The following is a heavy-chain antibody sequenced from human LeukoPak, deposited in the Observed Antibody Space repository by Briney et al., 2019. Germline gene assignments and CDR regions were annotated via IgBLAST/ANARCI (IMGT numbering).Heavy chain of an antibody. D-gene: IGHD6-19*01. CDR2: IYSAGTT. CDR1: RFTFSNYW. Sequence: PGGSLRLSCAASRFTFSNYWMSWVRQPPGKGLEWVSVIYSAGTTYYADSVKGRFTISRDNSKNTLYLQMNSLRAEDTAVYYCAREGSSGWYEFWFDPWGQGTLVTVSS. V-gene: IGHV3-66*01. CDR3: AREGSSGWYEFWFDP. J-gene: IGHJ5*02.